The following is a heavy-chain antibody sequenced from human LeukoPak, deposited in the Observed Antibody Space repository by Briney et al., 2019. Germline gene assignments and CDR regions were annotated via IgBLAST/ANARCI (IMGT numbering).Heavy chain of an antibody. V-gene: IGHV3-11*04. CDR3: AYCNSTSCYNRDGFDI. CDR1: GFTFSDYY. Sequence: GGSLRLSCAASGFTFSDYYMSWIRQAPGKGLEWVSYISSSGSTIYYADSVKGRFTISRDNAKNSLYLQLNNLRVDDTAIYYCAYCNSTSCYNRDGFDIWGQGTMVTVSS. J-gene: IGHJ3*02. CDR2: ISSSGSTI. D-gene: IGHD2-2*02.